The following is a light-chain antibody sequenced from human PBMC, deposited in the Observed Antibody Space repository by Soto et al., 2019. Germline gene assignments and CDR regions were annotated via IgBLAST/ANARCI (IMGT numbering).Light chain of an antibody. CDR3: SSYSSSSTPYV. CDR2: DVS. CDR1: SSDVGGYNY. Sequence: QSVLTQPASVSGSPGQSITFSCTGTSSDVGGYNYVSWYQQHPGKAPKLLIYDVSNRPSGVSNRFSGSKSGNTASLTISGLQAEDEADYYCSSYSSSSTPYVFGTGTK. V-gene: IGLV2-14*01. J-gene: IGLJ1*01.